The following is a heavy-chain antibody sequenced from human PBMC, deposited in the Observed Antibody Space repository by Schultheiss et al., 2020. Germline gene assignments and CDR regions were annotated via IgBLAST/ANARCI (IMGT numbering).Heavy chain of an antibody. CDR3: ARLASPARGSLVFDY. CDR2: IYYSGST. CDR1: GGSISGYY. D-gene: IGHD2-2*01. J-gene: IGHJ4*02. Sequence: SETLSLTCSVSGGSISGYYWSWIRQPPGKGLEWIGYIYYSGSTNYNPSLKSRVTISVDKSKNQFSLKLSSVTAADTAVYYCARLASPARGSLVFDYWGQGNLATVYS. V-gene: IGHV4-59*12.